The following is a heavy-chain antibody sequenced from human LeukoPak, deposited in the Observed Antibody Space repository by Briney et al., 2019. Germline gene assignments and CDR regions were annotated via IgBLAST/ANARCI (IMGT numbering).Heavy chain of an antibody. D-gene: IGHD6-6*01. CDR3: ARAAYSSSPIRIATSIFDH. V-gene: IGHV4-39*07. J-gene: IGHJ4*02. CDR1: GGSISSSSYY. CDR2: IYYSGST. Sequence: SETLSLTCTVSGGSISSSSYYWGWIRQPPGKGLEWIGSIYYSGSTYYNPSLKSRATISVDTSKNQFSLKLSSVTAADTAVYYCARAAYSSSPIRIATSIFDHWGQGTLVTVSS.